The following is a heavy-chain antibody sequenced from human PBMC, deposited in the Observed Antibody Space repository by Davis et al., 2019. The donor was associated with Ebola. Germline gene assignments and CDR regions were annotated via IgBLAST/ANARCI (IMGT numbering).Heavy chain of an antibody. CDR3: VRGWGRIGMGV. Sequence: PSETLSLTCALSGDSVSSGGWNWIRQSPSRGLAWLGRTYYSSKWYNDYAVSVKSRITISPDTSKNQFSLQLNSVTPEDTAVYYCVRGWGRIGMGVWGQGTTVTVSS. J-gene: IGHJ6*02. D-gene: IGHD1-26*01. CDR1: GDSVSSGG. V-gene: IGHV6-1*01. CDR2: TYYSSKWYN.